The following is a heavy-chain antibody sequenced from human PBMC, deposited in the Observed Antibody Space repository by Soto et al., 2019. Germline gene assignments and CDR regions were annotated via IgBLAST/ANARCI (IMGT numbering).Heavy chain of an antibody. Sequence: QVQLVQSGAEVKKPGASVKVSCKASGYTFTSYGISWVRQAPGQGLEWMGWISGYNGNRNFAQKVQGRVTMTTDTASGTAYMELGSMRSDDTAVYYCARDAGANGDYGGDFDYWGQGTLVTVSS. V-gene: IGHV1-18*01. J-gene: IGHJ4*02. D-gene: IGHD4-17*01. CDR3: ARDAGANGDYGGDFDY. CDR2: ISGYNGNR. CDR1: GYTFTSYG.